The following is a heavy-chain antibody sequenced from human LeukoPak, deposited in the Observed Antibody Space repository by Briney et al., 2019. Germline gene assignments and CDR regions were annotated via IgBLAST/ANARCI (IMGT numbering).Heavy chain of an antibody. CDR1: GGSLSSSY. J-gene: IGHJ5*02. D-gene: IGHD3-22*01. V-gene: IGHV4-59*08. CDR3: ARSYYDSSGYFGP. CDR2: IYYSWST. Sequence: PQSMSLTCIVSGGSLSSSYWGWIRQPAGRRLEWIGYIYYSWSTNYNPSLKSRVTISVDTSKNQFSLKLSSVTAADTAVYYCARSYYDSSGYFGPWGQGTLVTVSS.